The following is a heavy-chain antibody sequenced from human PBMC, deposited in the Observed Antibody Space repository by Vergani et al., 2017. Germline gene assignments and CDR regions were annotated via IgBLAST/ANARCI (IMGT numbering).Heavy chain of an antibody. D-gene: IGHD6-19*01. CDR3: ARAGYSSGWDPFDY. Sequence: QVQLVQSGAEVKKPGASVKVSCEASGDTFTGYYMYWVRQAPGQGLEWMGWINPNSGGTNYAQKLQGRVTMTTDTSTSTAYMELRSLRSVDTAVYYCARAGYSSGWDPFDYWGQGTLVTVSS. V-gene: IGHV1-2*02. CDR2: INPNSGGT. CDR1: GDTFTGYY. J-gene: IGHJ4*02.